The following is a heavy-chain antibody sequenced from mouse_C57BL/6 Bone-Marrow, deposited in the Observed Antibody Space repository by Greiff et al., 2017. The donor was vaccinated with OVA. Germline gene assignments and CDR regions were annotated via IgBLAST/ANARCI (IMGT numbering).Heavy chain of an antibody. CDR2: IDPEDGET. D-gene: IGHD1-1*01. CDR1: GFTITDYY. J-gene: IGHJ3*01. V-gene: IGHV14-2*01. CDR3: ARAYYYGSSPWFAY. Sequence: EVHLVESGAELVKPGASVKLSCTASGFTITDYYMHWVKQRPEQGLEWIGRIDPEDGETKYAPKFQGQATITADTSSNTAYLQVSSLTSEDTAVYYCARAYYYGSSPWFAYWGQGTLVTVSA.